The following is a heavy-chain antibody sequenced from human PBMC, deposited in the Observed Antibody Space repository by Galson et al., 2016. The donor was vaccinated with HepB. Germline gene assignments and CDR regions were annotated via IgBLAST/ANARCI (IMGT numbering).Heavy chain of an antibody. D-gene: IGHD2-15*01. CDR2: SIPILGMA. V-gene: IGHV1-69*04. Sequence: SVKVSCKASGDTFSSNAFSWVRRAPGQGLEWMGRSIPILGMANYAQKFQGRDTITADKSTSTVYMELSSLRSEDTAVYYCARDAVAVAATLHFYHYGMDVWGQGTTVTVSS. CDR1: GDTFSSNA. CDR3: ARDAVAVAATLHFYHYGMDV. J-gene: IGHJ6*02.